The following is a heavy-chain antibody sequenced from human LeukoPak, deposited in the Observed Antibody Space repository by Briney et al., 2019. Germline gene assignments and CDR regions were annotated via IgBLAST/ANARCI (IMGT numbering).Heavy chain of an antibody. V-gene: IGHV1-2*02. D-gene: IGHD2-15*01. Sequence: ASVKVSCKASVYTFTGYFIHSARQAPGQGREWMGWINPNSGGTNYAQEFQGRVTMTRDKAISTAYMELSRLRSDGRGVYCCAREGRGWAFDSWGEGRMVGVCS. CDR2: INPNSGGT. J-gene: IGHJ3*02. CDR1: VYTFTGYF. CDR3: AREGRGWAFDS.